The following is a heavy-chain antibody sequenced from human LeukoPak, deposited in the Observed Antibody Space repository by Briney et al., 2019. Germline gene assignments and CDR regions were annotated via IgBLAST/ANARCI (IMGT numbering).Heavy chain of an antibody. CDR3: ARHEIQLWKKFDS. D-gene: IGHD5-18*01. CDR1: GYSLTSYR. CDR2: IYPGDSDT. J-gene: IGHJ4*02. Sequence: GEPLKISCKGSGYSLTSYRIGWVRQIPGKGLNWMGIIYPGDSDTRNSPSFQGQVSISAETSISTGYLQWSSLKASNTAMYYCARHEIQLWKKFDSSGQGALVTVSS. V-gene: IGHV5-51*01.